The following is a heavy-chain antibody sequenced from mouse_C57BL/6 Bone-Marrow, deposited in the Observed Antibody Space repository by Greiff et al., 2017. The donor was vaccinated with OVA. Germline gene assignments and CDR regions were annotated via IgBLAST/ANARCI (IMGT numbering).Heavy chain of an antibody. D-gene: IGHD4-1*01. CDR1: GFTFSSYA. V-gene: IGHV5-4*01. CDR3: ARGNWDWYFDV. J-gene: IGHJ1*03. Sequence: DVQLVESGGGLVKPGGSLKLSCAASGFTFSSYAMSWVRQTPEKRLEWVATISDGGSYTYYPDNVKGRFTISRDNAKNNLYLQMSHLKSEDTAMYYCARGNWDWYFDVWGTGTTVTVSS. CDR2: ISDGGSYT.